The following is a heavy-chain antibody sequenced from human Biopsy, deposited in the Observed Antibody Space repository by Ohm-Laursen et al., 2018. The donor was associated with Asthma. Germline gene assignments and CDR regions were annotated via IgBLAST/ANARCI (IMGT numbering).Heavy chain of an antibody. CDR1: GYSPTDLS. V-gene: IGHV1-24*01. CDR2: HNHEEGGT. J-gene: IGHJ4*02. CDR3: ASDFPKDYVRYNFQF. D-gene: IGHD4-17*01. Sequence: SVKVSCKISGYSPTDLSMHWVRQAPGQGLEWMGGHNHEEGGTVNARRFQGRVTMTEDTSTDTAYMELSSLSSDDTAVYYCASDFPKDYVRYNFQFWGQGTLVTVSS.